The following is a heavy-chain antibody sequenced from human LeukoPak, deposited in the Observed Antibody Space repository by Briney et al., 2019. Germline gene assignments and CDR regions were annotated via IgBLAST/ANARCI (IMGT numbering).Heavy chain of an antibody. Sequence: PSETLSHTCTVSGGSISSYYWSWIRQPPGKGLEWIGYIYYSGSTNYNPSLKSRVTMSVDTSKNQFSLKLGSVTAADTAVYYCASEDTSGTRSDYWGQGTLVTVSS. V-gene: IGHV4-59*01. J-gene: IGHJ4*02. CDR3: ASEDTSGTRSDY. CDR2: IYYSGST. D-gene: IGHD1-1*01. CDR1: GGSISSYY.